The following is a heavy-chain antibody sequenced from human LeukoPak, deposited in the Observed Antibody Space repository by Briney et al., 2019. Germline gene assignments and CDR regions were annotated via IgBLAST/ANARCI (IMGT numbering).Heavy chain of an antibody. CDR1: GFTFSDYN. J-gene: IGHJ5*02. V-gene: IGHV3-11*01. CDR3: ARLVNYPHA. Sequence: PGGSLRLSCEVSGFTFSDYNMDWIRQAPGKGLEWVSYLCCSGSTIYYADSVKGRFTISRDNAKNSLYLQMNSLRAEDTAVYYCARLVNYPHAWGQGTLVTVSS. D-gene: IGHD2/OR15-2a*01. CDR2: LCCSGSTI.